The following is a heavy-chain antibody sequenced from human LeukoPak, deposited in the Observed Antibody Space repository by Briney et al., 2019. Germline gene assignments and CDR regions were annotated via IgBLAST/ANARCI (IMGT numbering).Heavy chain of an antibody. Sequence: ASVKVSFKASGYTFSSYGIGWVRQAPRQGLEWMGWITAGNGNTNDAQKVQGRVTMTTDTSTSTAYMELRSLRSDDTAVYFCARDLARGYSYGYNAFDIWGQGTMVTVSS. J-gene: IGHJ3*02. V-gene: IGHV1-18*01. CDR3: ARDLARGYSYGYNAFDI. CDR1: GYTFSSYG. CDR2: ITAGNGNT. D-gene: IGHD5-18*01.